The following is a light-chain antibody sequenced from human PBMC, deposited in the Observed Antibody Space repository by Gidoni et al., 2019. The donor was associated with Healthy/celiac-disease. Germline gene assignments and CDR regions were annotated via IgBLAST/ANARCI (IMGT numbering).Light chain of an antibody. CDR2: GKN. V-gene: IGLV3-19*01. Sequence: SSELTQDPAVSVAFGQTVRITCQGDSLRSYYASWYQQKPGQAPVLVIYGKNNRPSGIPDRFASSSSGNTASLTITGAQAEDEADYYCNSRDSSGNHLVFGGGTKLTVL. CDR1: SLRSYY. CDR3: NSRDSSGNHLV. J-gene: IGLJ2*01.